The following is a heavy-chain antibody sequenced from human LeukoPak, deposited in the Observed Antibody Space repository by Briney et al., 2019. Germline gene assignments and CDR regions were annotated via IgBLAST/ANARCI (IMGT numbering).Heavy chain of an antibody. CDR2: ISSSGSTI. V-gene: IGHV3-48*03. CDR3: ARTKPLRYYYGSGSYEDY. J-gene: IGHJ4*02. D-gene: IGHD3-10*01. Sequence: TGGSLRLSCAASGFTFSSYEMNWVRQAPGKGREWVSYISSSGSTIYYADSVRGRFTIARDNANNSLYLQMNSLRAEDTAVYYCARTKPLRYYYGSGSYEDYWGQGTLVTVSS. CDR1: GFTFSSYE.